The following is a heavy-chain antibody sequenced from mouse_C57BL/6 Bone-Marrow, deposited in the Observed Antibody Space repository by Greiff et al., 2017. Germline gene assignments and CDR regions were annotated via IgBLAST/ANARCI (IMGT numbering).Heavy chain of an antibody. CDR3: AGMGGFYWDFDV. Sequence: QVQLQQPGAELVKPGASVKLSCKASGYTFTSYWMHWVKQRPGQGLEWIGMIHPNSGSTNYNEKFKSKATLTVDKSSSTAYMQLSSLTSEDSAVYYCAGMGGFYWDFDVWGKGTTVTVSS. V-gene: IGHV1-64*01. CDR2: IHPNSGST. D-gene: IGHD2-3*01. CDR1: GYTFTSYW. J-gene: IGHJ1*03.